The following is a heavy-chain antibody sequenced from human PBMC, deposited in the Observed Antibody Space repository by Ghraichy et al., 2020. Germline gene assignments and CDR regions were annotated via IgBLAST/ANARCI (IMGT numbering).Heavy chain of an antibody. J-gene: IGHJ4*02. CDR1: GFTFSSYA. D-gene: IGHD3-22*01. CDR3: ARDLDWDGYYDSSGYDY. Sequence: GSLRLSCAASGFTFSSYAMHWVRQAPGKGLEWVAVISYDGSNKYYADSVKGRFTISRDNSKNTLYLQMNSLRAEDTAVYYCARDLDWDGYYDSSGYDYWGQGTLVTVSS. V-gene: IGHV3-30*04. CDR2: ISYDGSNK.